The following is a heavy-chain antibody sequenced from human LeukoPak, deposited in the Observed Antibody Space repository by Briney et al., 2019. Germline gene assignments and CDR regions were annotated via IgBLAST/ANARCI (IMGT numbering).Heavy chain of an antibody. CDR1: GFTFSGSA. CDR3: AKGPPYDAFDI. Sequence: GGSLRLSCVVSGFTFSGSAVHWVRQASGKGLEWVGRIRSKANNYATAYAASVKGRFTISRDDSKNTAYLQMNSLKTEDTAVYYCAKGPPYDAFDIWGQGTMVTVSS. J-gene: IGHJ3*02. V-gene: IGHV3-73*01. CDR2: IRSKANNYAT.